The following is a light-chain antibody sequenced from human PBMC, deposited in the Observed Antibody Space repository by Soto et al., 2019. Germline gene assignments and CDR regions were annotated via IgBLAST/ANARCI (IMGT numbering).Light chain of an antibody. CDR1: QSISSW. CDR3: QQYNSYWT. CDR2: KAS. J-gene: IGKJ1*01. V-gene: IGKV1-5*03. Sequence: DIQMTQSPSTLSASVGDIVTITCRASQSISSWLAWYQQKPGKAPNLLIYKASSLEGGVPSRFSGSGSGTEFTLTISSLQPDDFATYYCQQYNSYWTFGQGTKVDIK.